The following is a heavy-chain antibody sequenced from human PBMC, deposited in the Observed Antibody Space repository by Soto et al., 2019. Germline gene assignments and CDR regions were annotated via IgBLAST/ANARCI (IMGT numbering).Heavy chain of an antibody. CDR1: GFTFSSYS. V-gene: IGHV3-48*01. CDR2: ISSSSSTI. D-gene: IGHD3-10*01. J-gene: IGHJ5*02. Sequence: EVQLVESGGGLVQPGGSLRLSCAASGFTFSSYSMNWVRQAPGNGLEWVSYISSSSSTIYYADSVKGRFTISRDNAKNSLYLQMNSLRAEDTAVYYCARDSLLWFGELPRGPNWFDPWGQGTLVTVSS. CDR3: ARDSLLWFGELPRGPNWFDP.